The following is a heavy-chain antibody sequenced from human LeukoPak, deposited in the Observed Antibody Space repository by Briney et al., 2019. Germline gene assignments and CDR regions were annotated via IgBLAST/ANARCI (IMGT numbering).Heavy chain of an antibody. CDR1: GFSFSNFD. CDR3: AGMGSWATRAYDY. D-gene: IGHD3-16*01. Sequence: GSLRLSCAASGFSFSNFDMSWVRQAPGKGLEWVSFINSGSRTIYYADSVKGRFTISRDNAKNSLYLQMNSLRDEDTAVYYCAGMGSWATRAYDYWGQGTLVTVSS. V-gene: IGHV3-48*02. J-gene: IGHJ4*02. CDR2: INSGSRTI.